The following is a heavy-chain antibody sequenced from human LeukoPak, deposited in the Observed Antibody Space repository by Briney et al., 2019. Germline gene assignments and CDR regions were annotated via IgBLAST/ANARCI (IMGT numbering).Heavy chain of an antibody. Sequence: PSETLSLTCTVSGYSISSGYYWGWIRQPPGKGLEWIGSIYHSGSTYHNPSLKSRVAISVDTSKNQFSLKLSSVTAADTAVYYCARVPIVVVPAAYFDYWGQGTLVTVSS. V-gene: IGHV4-38-2*02. CDR2: IYHSGST. CDR3: ARVPIVVVPAAYFDY. J-gene: IGHJ4*02. D-gene: IGHD2-2*01. CDR1: GYSISSGYY.